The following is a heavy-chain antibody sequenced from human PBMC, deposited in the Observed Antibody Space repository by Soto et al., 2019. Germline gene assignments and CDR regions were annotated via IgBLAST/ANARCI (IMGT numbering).Heavy chain of an antibody. J-gene: IGHJ5*02. CDR1: GLSITDSEMG. V-gene: IGHV2-26*01. D-gene: IGHD6-19*01. Sequence: QVTLKESVPVLVKPTYTLTLRCTVSGLSITDSEMGVSWIRQPPGQPLEWLARIASRGEKSYRTVLKSRRASSKDTSKSQIVLTMTNMDPADTATYYCARRHLAVAVSPWFDPWGQGIPVTVSS. CDR2: IASRGEK. CDR3: ARRHLAVAVSPWFDP.